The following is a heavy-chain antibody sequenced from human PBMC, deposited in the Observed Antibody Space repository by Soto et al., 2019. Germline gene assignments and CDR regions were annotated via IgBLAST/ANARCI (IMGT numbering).Heavy chain of an antibody. V-gene: IGHV4-30-4*01. D-gene: IGHD2-8*01. CDR2: IFDSGST. CDR1: GGSISGGVHS. Sequence: QVQLQESGPGLVKPSETLSLTCTVSGGSISGGVHSWSWIRQPPAKRLQWIGHIFDSGSTYYNPSLKSRLTISVDTSKNQFSLRLSSVTAADTAVYYCAREIMPLTNDWYFDLWGRGTLVTVSS. J-gene: IGHJ2*01. CDR3: AREIMPLTNDWYFDL.